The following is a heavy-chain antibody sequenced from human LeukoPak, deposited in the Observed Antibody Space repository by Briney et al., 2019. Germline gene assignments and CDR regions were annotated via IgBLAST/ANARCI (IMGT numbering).Heavy chain of an antibody. CDR3: ARGGNYWPQWWFDP. V-gene: IGHV4-38-2*02. CDR2: IHHDGIT. Sequence: SETLSLTCSISGYSISSGYFWGWIRQPPGKGLEWIGNIHHDGITYYNPSLKSRVTISLDPSKNQFSLELNSVTPADTAVYYCARGGNYWPQWWFDPWGRGTLVSVSS. D-gene: IGHD1-26*01. CDR1: GYSISSGYF. J-gene: IGHJ5*02.